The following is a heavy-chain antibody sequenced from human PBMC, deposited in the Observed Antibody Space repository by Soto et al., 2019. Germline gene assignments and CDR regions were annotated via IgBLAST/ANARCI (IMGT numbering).Heavy chain of an antibody. CDR2: ISGSGGST. CDR1: GFTFSSYA. D-gene: IGHD6-13*01. Sequence: GGSLRLSCAASGFTFSSYAMSWVRQAPGKGLEWVSAISGSGGSTYYADSVKGRFTISRDNSKNTLYLQMNSLRAEDTAVYYCAKDHLVGSSCYLGDYWGQGTLVTVSS. CDR3: AKDHLVGSSCYLGDY. V-gene: IGHV3-23*01. J-gene: IGHJ4*02.